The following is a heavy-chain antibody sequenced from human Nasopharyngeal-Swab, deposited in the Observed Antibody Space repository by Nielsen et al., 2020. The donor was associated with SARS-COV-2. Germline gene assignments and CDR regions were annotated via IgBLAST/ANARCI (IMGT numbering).Heavy chain of an antibody. D-gene: IGHD3-10*01. CDR1: GFSFSSYA. CDR2: IYSGGSST. J-gene: IGHJ6*02. V-gene: IGHV3-23*03. CDR3: AKSIDPMGYGLDV. Sequence: EGSLRLSCAASGFSFSSYAMNWVRQAPGKGLEWVAIIYSGGSSTYFADSVKGRFTISRDDSSNTLYLQMSSLRAEDTAVYYCAKSIDPMGYGLDVWGLGTTVTVSS.